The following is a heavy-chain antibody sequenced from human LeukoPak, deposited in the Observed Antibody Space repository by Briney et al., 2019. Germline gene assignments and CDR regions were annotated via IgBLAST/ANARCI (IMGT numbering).Heavy chain of an antibody. D-gene: IGHD3-3*01. V-gene: IGHV3-21*01. Sequence: PGGSLRLSCAASGFTFSSYSMNWVRQAPGKGLEWVSSISSSSSYIYYADSVKGRFTISRDNAKNSLYLQMNSLRAEDTAVYYCARGSPGDYDFWSGYLYYYYMDVWGKGTTVTVSS. CDR2: ISSSSSYI. CDR1: GFTFSSYS. CDR3: ARGSPGDYDFWSGYLYYYYMDV. J-gene: IGHJ6*03.